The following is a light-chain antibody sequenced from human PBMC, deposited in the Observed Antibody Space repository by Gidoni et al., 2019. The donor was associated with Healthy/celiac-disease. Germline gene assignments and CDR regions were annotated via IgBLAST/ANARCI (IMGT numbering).Light chain of an antibody. Sequence: EIGLTQSPATLSLSPGERATLPCRASQSVSSYLAWYQQKPGQAPRLLIYDASNRATGIPARFSGSGSGTDFTLTISSLEPEDFAVYYCQQRSNWTPTFGQGTRLEIK. CDR1: QSVSSY. CDR2: DAS. CDR3: QQRSNWTPT. J-gene: IGKJ5*01. V-gene: IGKV3-11*01.